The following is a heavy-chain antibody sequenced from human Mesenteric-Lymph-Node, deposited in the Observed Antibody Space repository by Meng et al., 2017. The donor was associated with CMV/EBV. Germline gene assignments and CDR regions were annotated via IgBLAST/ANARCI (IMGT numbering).Heavy chain of an antibody. V-gene: IGHV1-46*01. CDR1: GYTFTSYY. CDR3: AREGAGYCSSTSCYYDY. J-gene: IGHJ4*02. D-gene: IGHD2-2*01. Sequence: ASVKVSCKASGYTFTSYYMHWVRQAPGQGLEWMGIINPSGGSTSYAQKFQGRVTMTRDTSTSTVYMELSSLRSDDTAVYYCAREGAGYCSSTSCYYDYWGQGTLVTVS. CDR2: INPSGGST.